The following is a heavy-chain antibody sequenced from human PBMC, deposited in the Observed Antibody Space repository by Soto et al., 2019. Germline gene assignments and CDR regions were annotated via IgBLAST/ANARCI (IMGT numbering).Heavy chain of an antibody. D-gene: IGHD4-17*01. J-gene: IGHJ4*02. CDR3: ARSMTTVVTLDY. V-gene: IGHV4-39*01. Sequence: PSETLSLTCTVSGASISSPHDYWGWIRQSPGRGLEWIGSIYYSGSTNYTPSLKSRVTISVDTSKNQFSLTLSSVTAADTAVYYCARSMTTVVTLDYWGQGTLVTVSS. CDR1: GASISSPHDY. CDR2: IYYSGST.